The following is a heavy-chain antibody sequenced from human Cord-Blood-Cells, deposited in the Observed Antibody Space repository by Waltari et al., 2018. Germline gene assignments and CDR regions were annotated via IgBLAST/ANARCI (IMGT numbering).Heavy chain of an antibody. CDR3: AREDPGGNYYDSSGFDY. D-gene: IGHD3-22*01. CDR1: GGTFSSYA. V-gene: IGHV1-69*06. CDR2: IIPIFGTA. J-gene: IGHJ4*02. Sequence: QVQLVQSGAEVKKPGSSVKVSCKASGGTFSSYAISWVRQAPGQGLEWMGGIIPIFGTANYAQKFQGRVTITADKSTSIAYMELSSLRSEDTAVYYCAREDPGGNYYDSSGFDYWGQGTLVTVSS.